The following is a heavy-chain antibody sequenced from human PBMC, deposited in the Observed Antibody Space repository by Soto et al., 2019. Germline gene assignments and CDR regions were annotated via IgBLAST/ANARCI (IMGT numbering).Heavy chain of an antibody. CDR3: ALGRGRPYYFDY. CDR2: INPTGGST. D-gene: IGHD1-26*01. V-gene: IGHV1-46*03. CDR1: RYTFTSYD. J-gene: IGHJ4*02. Sequence: QVQVVQSGVEVKKPGASVKVSCKSSRYTFTSYDVHWVRQAPGQGLEWMGLINPTGGSTNYAQTFQGRVTMTKDTSTSTVYMELSSLRSEDTAMYYCALGRGRPYYFDYWGQGTLGTVSS.